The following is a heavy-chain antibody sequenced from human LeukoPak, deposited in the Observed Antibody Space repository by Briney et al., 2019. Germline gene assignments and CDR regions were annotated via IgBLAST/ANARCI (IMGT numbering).Heavy chain of an antibody. Sequence: PSETLSLTCTVSGGSISSSSYYWGWIRQPPGKGLEWIGSIYYSGSTYYNPSLKSRVTISVDTSKNQFSLKLSSVTAADTAVYYCARDHTRYRVDPWGQGTLVTVSS. J-gene: IGHJ5*02. V-gene: IGHV4-39*07. CDR1: GGSISSSSYY. D-gene: IGHD1-26*01. CDR3: ARDHTRYRVDP. CDR2: IYYSGST.